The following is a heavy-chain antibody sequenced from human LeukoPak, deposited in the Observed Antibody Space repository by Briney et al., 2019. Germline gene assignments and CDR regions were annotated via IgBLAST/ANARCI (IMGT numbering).Heavy chain of an antibody. J-gene: IGHJ4*02. V-gene: IGHV3-7*01. CDR1: GFTFSSYW. Sequence: GGSLRLSCAASGFTFSSYWMSWVRQAPGKGLEWVANIKQDGSEKYYVDSVKGRFTIPRDNAKNSLYLQMNSLRAEDTAVYYCAIQQWLASPIDYWGQGTLVTVSS. D-gene: IGHD6-19*01. CDR3: AIQQWLASPIDY. CDR2: IKQDGSEK.